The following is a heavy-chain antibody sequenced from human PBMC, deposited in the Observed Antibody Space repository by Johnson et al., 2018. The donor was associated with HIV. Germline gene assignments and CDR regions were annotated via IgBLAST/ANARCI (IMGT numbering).Heavy chain of an antibody. CDR1: GFIFSDHY. V-gene: IGHV3-72*01. Sequence: VQLVESGGGLVQPGGSLRLSCAASGFIFSDHYMDWVRQGPGKGLEWVGRIRNKVNSYTTQYAASVKGRFTISRDDSKNSLYLQMNSLKTEDTAVYYCTTSYSSGWYGANDAVDIWGQGTMVTVSS. CDR3: TTSYSSGWYGANDAVDI. CDR2: IRNKVNSYTT. J-gene: IGHJ3*02. D-gene: IGHD6-19*01.